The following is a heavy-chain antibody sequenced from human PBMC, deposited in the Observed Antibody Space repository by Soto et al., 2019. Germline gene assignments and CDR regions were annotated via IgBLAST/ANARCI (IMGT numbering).Heavy chain of an antibody. D-gene: IGHD6-19*01. Sequence: PGGSLRLSCAASGFTFSSYGMHWVRQAPGKGLEWVAVIWYDGSNKYYADSVKGRFTISRDNSKNTLYLQMNSLRAEDTAVYYCARRGAVSGWSYWYFDLWGRRTLVTVSS. CDR1: GFTFSSYG. CDR2: IWYDGSNK. CDR3: ARRGAVSGWSYWYFDL. J-gene: IGHJ2*01. V-gene: IGHV3-33*01.